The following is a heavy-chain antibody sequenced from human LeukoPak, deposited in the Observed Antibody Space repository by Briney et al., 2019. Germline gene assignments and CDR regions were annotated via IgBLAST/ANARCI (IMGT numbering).Heavy chain of an antibody. Sequence: AASVKVSCKASGYTFTGYYMHWVRQATGQGLEWMGWMNPNSGNTGYAQKFQGRVTMTRNTSISTAYMELSSLRSEDAAVYYCASSSGYYGYYYYYMDVWGKGTTVTISS. CDR3: ASSSGYYGYYYYYMDV. CDR1: GYTFTGYY. CDR2: MNPNSGNT. V-gene: IGHV1-8*02. J-gene: IGHJ6*03. D-gene: IGHD3-22*01.